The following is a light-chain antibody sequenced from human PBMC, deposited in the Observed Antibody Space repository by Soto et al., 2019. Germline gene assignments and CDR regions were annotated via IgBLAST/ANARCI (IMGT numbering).Light chain of an antibody. V-gene: IGKV3-20*01. Sequence: EIVLTQSPGTLSLSPGERATLSCRASQSVSSSFLAWYQQKPGQPPRLLIYGASSRATGIPDRFSGSGSGTDFTLTISRLEPEVFAVYYCQQYGSFWTFGQGTKVEIK. CDR3: QQYGSFWT. CDR1: QSVSSSF. CDR2: GAS. J-gene: IGKJ1*01.